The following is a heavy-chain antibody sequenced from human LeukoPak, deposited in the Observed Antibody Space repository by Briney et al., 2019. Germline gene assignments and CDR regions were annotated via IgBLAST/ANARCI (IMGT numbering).Heavy chain of an antibody. D-gene: IGHD1-26*01. CDR1: GFTFNNYW. Sequence: GGSLRLSCAASGFTFNNYWMSWVRQAPGKGLEWVANIKQDGSGLYYVESVKGRFTISRDNAKNSLYLRMTSLRAEDTAVYYCAREILRDGSYLIEDWGQGILVTVSS. J-gene: IGHJ4*02. CDR2: IKQDGSGL. CDR3: AREILRDGSYLIED. V-gene: IGHV3-7*03.